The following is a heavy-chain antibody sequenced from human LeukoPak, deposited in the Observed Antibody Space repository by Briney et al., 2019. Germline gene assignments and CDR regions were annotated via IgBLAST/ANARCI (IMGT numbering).Heavy chain of an antibody. J-gene: IGHJ4*02. D-gene: IGHD3-22*01. CDR3: ARGQTGYYDSSGYYYVY. CDR2: ISSSGSFK. CDR1: GFTFSTYS. V-gene: IGHV3-21*01. Sequence: GGSLRLSCAASGFTFSTYSITWVRQAPGKGLEWVSSISSSGSFKYYTDSVRGRFTIYRDNAKNSLYLQMNSLGAEDTAVYYCARGQTGYYDSSGYYYVYWGQGTLVAVSS.